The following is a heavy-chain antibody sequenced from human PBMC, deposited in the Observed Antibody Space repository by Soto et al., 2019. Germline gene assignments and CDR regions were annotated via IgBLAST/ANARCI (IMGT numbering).Heavy chain of an antibody. CDR3: ARGGCSSPFGY. D-gene: IGHD6-19*01. V-gene: IGHV3-11*01. CDR1: GFTFSDHY. Sequence: GGSLRLSCEASGFTFSDHYMAWFRQTPERGLEWLAYISHRSLTIYHARSVKDRFTISRDDATDSLYLQLNSLRVEDTAVYFCARGGCSSPFGYWGQLPAVTACS. J-gene: IGHJ4*02. CDR2: ISHRSLTI.